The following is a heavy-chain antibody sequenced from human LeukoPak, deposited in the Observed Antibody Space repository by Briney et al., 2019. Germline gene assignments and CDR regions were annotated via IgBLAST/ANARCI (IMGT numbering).Heavy chain of an antibody. D-gene: IGHD3-16*01. CDR3: ASGAHYTSMDV. J-gene: IGHJ6*03. Sequence: GGSLRLSCAASGFTFSSYSMNWVRQAPGEGLEWVSYISSSSSTIYYADSVKGRFTISRDNAKNSLYLQMNSLRAEDTAVYYCASGAHYTSMDVSGKGTTVTVSS. V-gene: IGHV3-48*01. CDR1: GFTFSSYS. CDR2: ISSSSSTI.